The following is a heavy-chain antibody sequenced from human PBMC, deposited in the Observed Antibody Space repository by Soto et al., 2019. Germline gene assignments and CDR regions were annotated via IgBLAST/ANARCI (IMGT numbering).Heavy chain of an antibody. V-gene: IGHV4-30-2*01. D-gene: IGHD3-22*01. J-gene: IGHJ4*02. CDR2: IYHSGST. CDR3: ASKRGGYYDSSGYSHTYYFDY. Sequence: SETLSLTCAVSGGSISSGGYSWSWIRQPPGKGLEWIGYIYHSGSTYYNPSLKSRVTISVDRSKNQFSLKLSSVTAADTAVYYCASKRGGYYDSSGYSHTYYFDYWGQGTLVTV. CDR1: GGSISSGGYS.